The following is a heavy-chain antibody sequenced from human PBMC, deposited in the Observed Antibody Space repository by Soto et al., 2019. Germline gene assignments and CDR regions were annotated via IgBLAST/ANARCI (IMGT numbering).Heavy chain of an antibody. CDR2: INPSGGST. Sequence: QVQLVQSGAEVKKPGASVKVSCKASGYTFTSYYMHWVRQAPGQGLEWMGIINPSGGSTSYAQKFQGRVTMTRDTSTSTVYMELSSLGSEDTAVYYCARDGTVPAAYYYYYYMDVWGKGTTVTVSS. CDR1: GYTFTSYY. V-gene: IGHV1-46*03. J-gene: IGHJ6*03. D-gene: IGHD2-2*01. CDR3: ARDGTVPAAYYYYYYMDV.